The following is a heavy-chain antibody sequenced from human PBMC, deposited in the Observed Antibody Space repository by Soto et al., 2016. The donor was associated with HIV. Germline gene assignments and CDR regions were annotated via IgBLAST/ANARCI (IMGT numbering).Heavy chain of an antibody. CDR1: GGSISSSSYY. CDR2: IYYSGST. D-gene: IGHD6-13*01. J-gene: IGHJ1*01. V-gene: IGHV4-39*01. CDR3: ARRGAAAGTIYFQH. Sequence: QVQLQESGPGLVKPSETLSLTCTVSGGSISSSSYYWGWIRQPPGKGLEWIGSIYYSGSTYYNPSLKSRVTISVDTSKNQFSLKLSSVTAADTAVYYCARRGAAAGTIYFQHWGQGTLVTVSS.